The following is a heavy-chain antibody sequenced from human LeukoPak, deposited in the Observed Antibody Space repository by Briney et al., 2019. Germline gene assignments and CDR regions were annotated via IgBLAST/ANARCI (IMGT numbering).Heavy chain of an antibody. CDR1: GFTFSSYG. CDR3: AKGYSGSSPDY. V-gene: IGHV3-30*18. Sequence: PGGSLRLSCAASGFTFSSYGMHWVRQAPGKGLEWVAVISYDGSNKYYADSVKGRFTISRDNSKNTLYLQMNSLRAEDTAVYYCAKGYSGSSPDYWGQGTLVTVSS. D-gene: IGHD1-26*01. J-gene: IGHJ4*02. CDR2: ISYDGSNK.